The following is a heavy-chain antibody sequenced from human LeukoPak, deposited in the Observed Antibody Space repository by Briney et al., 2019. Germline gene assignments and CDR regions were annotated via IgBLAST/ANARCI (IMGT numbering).Heavy chain of an antibody. CDR2: IIPIFGTA. V-gene: IGHV1-69*05. Sequence: SVKVSCKASGGTFSSYAISWVRQAPGQGLEWMGGIIPIFGTANYAQKFQGRVTITTDESTSTGYMELSSLRSEDTAVYYCARVASGYSYGLNWYFDLWGRGTLVTVSS. D-gene: IGHD5-18*01. CDR3: ARVASGYSYGLNWYFDL. J-gene: IGHJ2*01. CDR1: GGTFSSYA.